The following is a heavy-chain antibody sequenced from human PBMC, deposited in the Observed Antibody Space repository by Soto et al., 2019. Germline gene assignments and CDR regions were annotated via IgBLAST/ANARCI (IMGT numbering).Heavy chain of an antibody. CDR2: ISGSGGST. CDR1: GFTFSSYA. Sequence: GGYLRLSCAASGFTFSSYAMSWIRQAPGKGLEWVSAISGSGGSTYYADSVKGRFTISRDNSKNTLYLQMNSLRAEDTAVYYCAKVKVVVAGFAAFHIWGEGTIVTVSS. D-gene: IGHD2-15*01. CDR3: AKVKVVVAGFAAFHI. J-gene: IGHJ3*02. V-gene: IGHV3-23*01.